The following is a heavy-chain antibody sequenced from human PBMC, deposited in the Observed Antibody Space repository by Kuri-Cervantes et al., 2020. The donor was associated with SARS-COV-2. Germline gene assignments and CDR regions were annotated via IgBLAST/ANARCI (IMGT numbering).Heavy chain of an antibody. CDR3: VRGSNGYYLFDK. D-gene: IGHD3-22*01. J-gene: IGHJ4*01. Sequence: GESLKISCKASGYTFIGYYIHWVRQAPGQGLEWVGWINPDRGGTNYAQKFQGRVSMTRDTSISTAYMEVSGLTSDDTAVYYCVRGSNGYYLFDKWGQGTLVTVSS. V-gene: IGHV1-2*02. CDR1: GYTFIGYY. CDR2: INPDRGGT.